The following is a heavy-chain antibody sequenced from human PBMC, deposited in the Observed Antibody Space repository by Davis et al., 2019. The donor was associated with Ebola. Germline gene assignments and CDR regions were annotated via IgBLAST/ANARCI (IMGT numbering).Heavy chain of an antibody. J-gene: IGHJ5*02. CDR3: ARDWDAVYGSGSYGGNWFDP. Sequence: ASVKVSCKASGYTFTSYGISWVRQAPGQGLEWMGWISAYNGNTNYAQKLQGRVTMTTDTSTSTAYMELRSLRSDDTAVYYCARDWDAVYGSGSYGGNWFDPWGQGTLVTVSS. CDR2: ISAYNGNT. CDR1: GYTFTSYG. V-gene: IGHV1-18*01. D-gene: IGHD3-10*01.